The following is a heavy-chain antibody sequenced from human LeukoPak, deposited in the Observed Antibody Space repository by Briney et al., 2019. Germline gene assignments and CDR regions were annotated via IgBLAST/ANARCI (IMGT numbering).Heavy chain of an antibody. CDR3: AKSPLDGGYFDY. CDR2: ISGSGGST. D-gene: IGHD2-15*01. Sequence: PGGSLRLSCAASGFTFSSYAMSWVRQAPGKGLEWVSAISGSGGSTYYADSVKGRFTTSRDNSKNTLYLQMNSLKAEDTAVYYCAKSPLDGGYFDYWGQGTLVTVSS. J-gene: IGHJ4*02. CDR1: GFTFSSYA. V-gene: IGHV3-23*01.